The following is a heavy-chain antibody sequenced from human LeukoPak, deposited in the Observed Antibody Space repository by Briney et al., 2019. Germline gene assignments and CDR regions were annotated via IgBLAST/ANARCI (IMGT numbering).Heavy chain of an antibody. CDR2: IYSGGST. CDR1: GFTVSSNY. D-gene: IGHD3-22*01. Sequence: GGSLRLSCAASGFTVSSNYMNWVRQAPGKGLEWVSVIYSGGSTYYADSVKGRFTISRDGSKNTLNLQMNSLRAEDTAVYYCARLKYDSSGSLYWYFDLWGRGTLVTVSS. J-gene: IGHJ2*01. V-gene: IGHV3-53*01. CDR3: ARLKYDSSGSLYWYFDL.